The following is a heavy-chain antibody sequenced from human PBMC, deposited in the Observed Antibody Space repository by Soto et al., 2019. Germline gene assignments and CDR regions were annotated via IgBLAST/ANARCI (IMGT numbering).Heavy chain of an antibody. J-gene: IGHJ4*02. CDR1: GFTFSSYA. V-gene: IGHV3-64D*08. Sequence: GGSLRLSCSASGFTFSSYAMHWVRQAPGKGLEYVSAISSNGGSTYYADSVKGRFTISRDNSKNTLYLQMGSLRAEDTAVYYCVKDYVKYSGYDFYFLLGYWGQGTLVTVSS. CDR2: ISSNGGST. D-gene: IGHD5-12*01. CDR3: VKDYVKYSGYDFYFLLGY.